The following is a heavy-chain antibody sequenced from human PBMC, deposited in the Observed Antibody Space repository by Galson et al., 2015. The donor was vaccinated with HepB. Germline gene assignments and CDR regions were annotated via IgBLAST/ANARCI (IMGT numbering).Heavy chain of an antibody. J-gene: IGHJ6*02. CDR2: IWYDGSYK. CDR1: GFTFSRYS. Sequence: SLRLSCAASGFTFSRYSMHWVRQAPGKGLEWVAVIWYDGSYKFYLDSVKGRFTISRDNSKNTLYLEMSRLRVEDTALYYCARNQLVGGALDVWGQGTTVIVSS. CDR3: ARNQLVGGALDV. D-gene: IGHD3-10*01. V-gene: IGHV3-33*01.